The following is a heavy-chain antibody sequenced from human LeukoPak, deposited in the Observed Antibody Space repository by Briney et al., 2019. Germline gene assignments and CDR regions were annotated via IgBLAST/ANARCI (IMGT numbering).Heavy chain of an antibody. V-gene: IGHV3-15*01. CDR3: IAYRIRGGIHSDY. J-gene: IGHJ4*02. CDR1: GFTFSNAW. D-gene: IGHD5-18*01. CDR2: IKSKTDGGTT. Sequence: GGSLRLSCAASGFTFSNAWMSWVRQAPGKGLEWVGRIKSKTDGGTTDYAAPVKGRFTISRDDSKNTLYLQMNSLKTEDTAVYYCIAYRIRGGIHSDYWGQGTLVTVSS.